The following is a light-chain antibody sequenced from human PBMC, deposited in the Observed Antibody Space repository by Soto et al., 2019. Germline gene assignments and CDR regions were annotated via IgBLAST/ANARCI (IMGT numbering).Light chain of an antibody. CDR3: QHYGGSFT. CDR1: ESVSSVY. V-gene: IGKV3-20*01. Sequence: EIVLTQSPGTLSLSPGERATLSCRASESVSSVYLAWYQHKPGQAPRLLIFGASSRATAIPDRFSDSGSGTDFTLTISRLEPEDFAVYYCQHYGGSFTFGQGTRLEIK. J-gene: IGKJ5*01. CDR2: GAS.